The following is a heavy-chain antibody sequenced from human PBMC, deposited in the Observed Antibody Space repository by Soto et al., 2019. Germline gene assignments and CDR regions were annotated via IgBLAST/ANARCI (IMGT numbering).Heavy chain of an antibody. CDR2: VYSSGTT. J-gene: IGHJ4*02. V-gene: IGHV4-59*01. CDR3: ATRPPGATWFGVFDY. CDR1: GVSISNYY. Sequence: PSETLSLTCAVSVSGVSISNYYWSWIRQPPGKGPEWIGYVYSSGTTNYHPSLENRVTISLDPSRNQFSLRLNSVTAADTAVYYCATRPPGATWFGVFDYWSQGTLVT. D-gene: IGHD3-10*01.